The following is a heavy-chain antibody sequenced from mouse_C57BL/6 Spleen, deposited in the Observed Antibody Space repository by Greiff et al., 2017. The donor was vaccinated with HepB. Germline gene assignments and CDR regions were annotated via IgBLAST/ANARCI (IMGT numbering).Heavy chain of an antibody. V-gene: IGHV1-81*01. CDR1: GYTFTSYG. J-gene: IGHJ1*03. CDR2: IYPRSGNT. D-gene: IGHD3-2*02. CDR3: AGSQARYFDV. Sequence: QVHVKQSGAELARPGASVKLSCKASGYTFTSYGISWVKQRTGQGLEWIGEIYPRSGNTYYNEKFKGKATLTADKSSSTAYMELRSLTSEDSVVYFCAGSQARYFDVWGTGTTVTVSS.